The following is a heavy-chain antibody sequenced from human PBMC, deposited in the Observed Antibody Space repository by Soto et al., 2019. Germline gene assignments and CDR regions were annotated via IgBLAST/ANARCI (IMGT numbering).Heavy chain of an antibody. V-gene: IGHV1-69*01. D-gene: IGHD6-13*01. CDR3: ARSPSAAPGSRLGWLDP. J-gene: IGHJ5*02. CDR1: GGTFSSYG. CDR2: SIPFSVTA. Sequence: QVQLVQSGAEVKKPGSSVRDSCKASGGTFSSYGIIWLRLAPGQGLEWMGGSIPFSVTATYAQKFQDRDSITADAYTSTAYMELSSLRSEDTAVYYCARSPSAAPGSRLGWLDPWGQGTLVTVSS.